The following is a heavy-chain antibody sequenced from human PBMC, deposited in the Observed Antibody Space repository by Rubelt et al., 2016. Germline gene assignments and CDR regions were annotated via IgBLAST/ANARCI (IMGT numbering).Heavy chain of an antibody. CDR3: AHSLTHRYSSGNDYFDY. Sequence: QITLKESGPTLVKPTQTLTLTCTFSGFSLSTSRVGVGWIRHPPGKALEWLALIYWDDDKRYSPSLKSRLTITKDTSKNQVVLTMTNMDPVDTATYYFAHSLTHRYSSGNDYFDYWGQGTLVTVSS. D-gene: IGHD6-19*01. J-gene: IGHJ4*02. V-gene: IGHV2-5*02. CDR1: GFSLSTSRVG. CDR2: IYWDDDK.